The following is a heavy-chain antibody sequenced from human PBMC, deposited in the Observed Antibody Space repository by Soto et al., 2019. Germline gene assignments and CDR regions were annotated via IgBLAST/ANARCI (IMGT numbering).Heavy chain of an antibody. CDR2: INHSGST. V-gene: IGHV4-34*01. CDR3: ARYNGSGMEYYGMDV. D-gene: IGHD3-10*01. CDR1: GGSFSGYY. Sequence: PSETLSLTCAVYGGSFSGYYWSWIRQPPGKGLEWIGEINHSGSTNYNPSLKSRVTISVDTSKNQFSLKLSSVTAADTAVYYCARYNGSGMEYYGMDVWGQGTTVTVSS. J-gene: IGHJ6*02.